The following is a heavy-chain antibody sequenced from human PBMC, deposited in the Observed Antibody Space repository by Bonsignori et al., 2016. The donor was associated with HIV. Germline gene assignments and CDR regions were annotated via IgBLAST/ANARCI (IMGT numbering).Heavy chain of an antibody. CDR2: LYQWEH. V-gene: IGHV4-61*02. CDR3: ARENLTDLMVYYYYMDV. J-gene: IGHJ6*03. D-gene: IGHD7-27*01. Sequence: WIRQPQEGTGVDWAYLYQWEHQLQPSLKSRVTISVDTSKNQFSLKLSSVTAADTAVYYCARENLTDLMVYYYYMDVWARDHGHRLL.